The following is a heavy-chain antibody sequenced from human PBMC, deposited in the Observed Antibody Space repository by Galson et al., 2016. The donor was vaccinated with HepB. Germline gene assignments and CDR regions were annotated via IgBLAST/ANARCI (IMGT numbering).Heavy chain of an antibody. Sequence: SETLSLTCTVSGASISTIHYYWGWIRQPPGRGLEWIETFYYSGSTYYNPSLKSRVTISADTSKNKFSLKLSSVTAADTAVYYCASPYRSDWYNGFDSWGQGTLVTVSS. CDR1: GASISTIHYY. J-gene: IGHJ4*02. V-gene: IGHV4-39*07. CDR2: FYYSGST. D-gene: IGHD6-19*01. CDR3: ASPYRSDWYNGFDS.